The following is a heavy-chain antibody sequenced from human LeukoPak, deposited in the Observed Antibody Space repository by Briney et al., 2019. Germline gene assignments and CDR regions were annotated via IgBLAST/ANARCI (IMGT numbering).Heavy chain of an antibody. V-gene: IGHV1-69*05. D-gene: IGHD2-2*02. CDR2: IIPIFGTA. CDR3: ARTVVPAAIFRYYYYYMDV. CDR1: GGTFSSYA. Sequence: GASVKVSCKASGGTFSSYAISWVRQAPGQGLEWMGGIIPIFGTANYAQKFQGRVTITTDESTSTAYMELSSLRSEDTAVYYCARTVVPAAIFRYYYYYMDVWGKGTTVTVSS. J-gene: IGHJ6*03.